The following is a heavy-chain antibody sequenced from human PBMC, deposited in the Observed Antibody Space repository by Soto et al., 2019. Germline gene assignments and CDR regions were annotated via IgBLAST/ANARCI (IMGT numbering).Heavy chain of an antibody. J-gene: IGHJ4*02. D-gene: IGHD4-17*01. CDR3: AKAYYGWCSKQPYCFDY. CDR2: ISGSGGRS. Sequence: GGSLRLSCAASGFTFSNYAMTWVRQGPGKGLEWVSGISGSGGRSYYADSVKGRLTISRDNSKSTLYLQMNSLRAEDTAVYYCAKAYYGWCSKQPYCFDYWGQGTLVTVSS. V-gene: IGHV3-23*01. CDR1: GFTFSNYA.